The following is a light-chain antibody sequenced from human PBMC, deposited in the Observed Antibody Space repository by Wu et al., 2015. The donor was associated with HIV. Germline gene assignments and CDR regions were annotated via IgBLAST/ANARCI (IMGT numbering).Light chain of an antibody. Sequence: EIVLTQSPATLSVSPGERATLSCRASQSVSGYLAWYQQKPGQAPRLLIFDGNNRPTGIPARFSGSGSGTDFTLTISRLEPEDSAVYYCQQRSNWPPGLTFGGGTKVEIK. CDR1: QSVSGY. V-gene: IGKV3-11*01. CDR2: DGN. CDR3: QQRSNWPPGLT. J-gene: IGKJ4*01.